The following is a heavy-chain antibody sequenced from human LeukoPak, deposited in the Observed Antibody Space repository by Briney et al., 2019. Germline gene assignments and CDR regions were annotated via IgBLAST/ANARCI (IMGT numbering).Heavy chain of an antibody. V-gene: IGHV3-66*02. D-gene: IGHD2-2*01. J-gene: IGHJ4*02. CDR3: ARAQTSTAQRGFDY. CDR2: IYSGGTT. Sequence: GGSLRLSCAASGFTVSSNYMSWVRQAPGKGLEWVSVIYSGGTTYYADSVKGRFTISRDNPKNTVYLQMNSLRAEDTAVYYCARAQTSTAQRGFDYWGQGTLVTVSS. CDR1: GFTVSSNY.